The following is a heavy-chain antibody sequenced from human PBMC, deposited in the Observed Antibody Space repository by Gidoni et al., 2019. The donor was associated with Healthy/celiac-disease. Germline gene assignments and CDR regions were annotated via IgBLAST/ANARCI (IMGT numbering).Heavy chain of an antibody. J-gene: IGHJ6*02. CDR1: GFTFSGYA. CDR2: ISGSGGST. Sequence: EVQLLASGVGLVQPGGSLRLSCADSGFTFSGYAMSWVRQAPGKGLAWVSAISGSGGSTYYADSVKGRFTISRDNSKNTLYLQMNSLRAEDTAVYYCAKEGVEYCSGGSCYPYGYGMDVWGQGTTVTVSS. V-gene: IGHV3-23*01. D-gene: IGHD2-15*01. CDR3: AKEGVEYCSGGSCYPYGYGMDV.